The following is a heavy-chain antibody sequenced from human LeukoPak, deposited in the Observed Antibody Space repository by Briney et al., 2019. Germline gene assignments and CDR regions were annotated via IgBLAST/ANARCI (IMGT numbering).Heavy chain of an antibody. Sequence: PGGSLRLSCAASGFTFSSYSMNWVRQAPGKGLEWVSSISSSRSYIYYADSVKGRFTISRDNAKNSLYLQMNSLRAEDTAVYYCARDFPAYDSSGYYYSWGQGTLVTVSS. J-gene: IGHJ4*02. CDR3: ARDFPAYDSSGYYYS. V-gene: IGHV3-21*01. D-gene: IGHD3-22*01. CDR1: GFTFSSYS. CDR2: ISSSRSYI.